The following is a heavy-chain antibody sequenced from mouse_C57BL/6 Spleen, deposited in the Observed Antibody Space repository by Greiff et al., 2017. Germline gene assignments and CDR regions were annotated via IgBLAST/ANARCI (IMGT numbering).Heavy chain of an antibody. V-gene: IGHV1-15*01. CDR2: IDPETGGT. J-gene: IGHJ2*01. CDR3: TRKQYDGFDY. Sequence: VQLQQSGAELVRPGASVTLSCKASGYTFTDYEMHWVKQTPVHGLEWIGAIDPETGGTAYNQKFKGKAILTADKSSSTAYMELRSLTSEDSAVYYCTRKQYDGFDYWGQGTTLTVSS. CDR1: GYTFTDYE. D-gene: IGHD2-3*01.